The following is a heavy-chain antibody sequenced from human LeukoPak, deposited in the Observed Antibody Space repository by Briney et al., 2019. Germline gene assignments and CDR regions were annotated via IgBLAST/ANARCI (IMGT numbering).Heavy chain of an antibody. CDR2: IYYSGST. V-gene: IGHV4-39*01. CDR1: GGSISSSSYY. D-gene: IGHD5-18*01. CDR3: AIGYLDWFDP. Sequence: SETLSLTCTVSGGSISSSSYYWGWIRQPPGKGLEWIGSIYYSGSTYYNPSLKSRVTISVDTSKNQFSLKLSSVTAADTAVYYCAIGYLDWFDPWGQGTLVTVSS. J-gene: IGHJ5*02.